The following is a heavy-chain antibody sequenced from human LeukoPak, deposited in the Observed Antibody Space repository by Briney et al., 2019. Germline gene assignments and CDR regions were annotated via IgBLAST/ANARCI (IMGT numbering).Heavy chain of an antibody. CDR3: ARGPKPKSITMVRGVNFQRTKNWFDP. Sequence: SETLSLTCAVSGGSISSSNWWSWVRQPPGKGLEWIGEIYHSGSTNYNPSLKSRVTISVDKSKNQFSLKLRSVTAADTAVYYCARGPKPKSITMVRGVNFQRTKNWFDPWGQGILVTVSS. J-gene: IGHJ5*02. CDR2: IYHSGST. CDR1: GGSISSSNW. D-gene: IGHD3-10*01. V-gene: IGHV4-4*02.